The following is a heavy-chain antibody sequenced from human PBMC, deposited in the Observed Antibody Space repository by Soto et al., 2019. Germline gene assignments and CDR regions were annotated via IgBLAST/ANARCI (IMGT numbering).Heavy chain of an antibody. CDR1: GYTFTSYG. D-gene: IGHD2-2*01. CDR3: ARSLYCSSTSCRWFDP. Sequence: ASVKVSCKASGYTFTSYGNSWVRQAPGQGLEWMGWISAYNGNTNYAQKLQGRVTMTTGTSTSTAYMELRSLRSDDTAVYYCARSLYCSSTSCRWFDPWGQGTLVTNSS. J-gene: IGHJ5*01. CDR2: ISAYNGNT. V-gene: IGHV1-18*04.